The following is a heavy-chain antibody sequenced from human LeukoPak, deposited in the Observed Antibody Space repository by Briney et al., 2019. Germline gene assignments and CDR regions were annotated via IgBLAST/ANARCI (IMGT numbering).Heavy chain of an antibody. CDR1: GFTFSSYS. Sequence: GGSLRLSCAASGFTFSSYSMNWVRQAPGKGLEWVSYISSSSSTIYYADSVKGRFTISRDNAKNSLYLQMNSLRAEDTAVYYCARGVVPAAKYRFDPWGQGTLVTVSS. V-gene: IGHV3-48*01. D-gene: IGHD2-2*01. J-gene: IGHJ5*02. CDR2: ISSSSSTI. CDR3: ARGVVPAAKYRFDP.